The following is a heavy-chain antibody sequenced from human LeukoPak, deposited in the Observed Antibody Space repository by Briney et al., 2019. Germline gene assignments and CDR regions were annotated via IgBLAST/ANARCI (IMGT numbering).Heavy chain of an antibody. CDR1: GFTFSAYA. D-gene: IGHD6-19*01. V-gene: IGHV3-30*03. J-gene: IGHJ4*02. CDR2: ISYDGSIK. CDR3: ARDTGLQWLILYFFDY. Sequence: GGSLRLSCAASGFTFSAYAMHWVRQAPGKGLEWVAVISYDGSIKSYGDSVKGRFTISRDNSKNTLSLQMNSLRAEDTAVYYCARDTGLQWLILYFFDYWGQGTLVTVSS.